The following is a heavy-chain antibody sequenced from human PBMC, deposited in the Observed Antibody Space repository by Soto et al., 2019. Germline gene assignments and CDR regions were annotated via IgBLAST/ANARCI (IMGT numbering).Heavy chain of an antibody. CDR2: IWYDGRNK. Sequence: QVQLVESGGGVVQPGRSLRLSCAASGFTFSSYGMHWVRQAPGKGLEWVAVIWYDGRNKYYADSVKGRFTISRGNSKNTLYVQMNRLRAEDTAVYYCARDYDSSGYPRYYFDYWGQGTLVTVSS. CDR3: ARDYDSSGYPRYYFDY. CDR1: GFTFSSYG. V-gene: IGHV3-33*01. J-gene: IGHJ4*02. D-gene: IGHD3-22*01.